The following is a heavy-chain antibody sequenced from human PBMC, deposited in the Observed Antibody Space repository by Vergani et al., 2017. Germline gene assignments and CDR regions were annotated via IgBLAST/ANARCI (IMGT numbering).Heavy chain of an antibody. J-gene: IGHJ6*03. CDR1: GGSFSGYY. D-gene: IGHD6-6*01. V-gene: IGHV4-34*01. Sequence: QVHLQQWGAGLLKPSETLSLTCAVYGGSFSGYYWSWIRQPPGKGLEWIGEINHSGITNYNPSLKSRVTISVDTSKNQFSLKLSSVTAADTAVYYCASQPHRIAAHAPYYYYMDVWGKGTTVTVSS. CDR3: ASQPHRIAAHAPYYYYMDV. CDR2: INHSGIT.